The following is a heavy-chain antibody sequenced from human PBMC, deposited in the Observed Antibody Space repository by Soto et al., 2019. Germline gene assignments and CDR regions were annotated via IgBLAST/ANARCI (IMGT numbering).Heavy chain of an antibody. Sequence: LRLSCPASGFTFSSYAMHWVRQAPGKGLEYVSAISSNGGSTYYADSVKGRFTISRDNSKNTLYLQMSSLRAEDTAVYYCVKGTGYSSSWYVYWGQGTLVTVSS. CDR2: ISSNGGST. V-gene: IGHV3-64D*06. CDR3: VKGTGYSSSWYVY. J-gene: IGHJ4*02. CDR1: GFTFSSYA. D-gene: IGHD6-13*01.